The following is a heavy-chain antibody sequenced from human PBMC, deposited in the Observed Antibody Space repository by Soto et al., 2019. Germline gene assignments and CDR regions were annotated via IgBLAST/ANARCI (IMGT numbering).Heavy chain of an antibody. D-gene: IGHD3-9*01. J-gene: IGHJ4*02. V-gene: IGHV3-30-3*01. CDR2: ISFDGNII. CDR3: ARTFDTITYYFDY. Sequence: RGSLRLSCAASDFSFSSYAMHWIRQAPGKGLEWLAVISFDGNIIQYADSVKGRFIISRDNSKNTLYLQMDSLRGDDTAVYYCARTFDTITYYFDYWGQGTLVTVSS. CDR1: DFSFSSYA.